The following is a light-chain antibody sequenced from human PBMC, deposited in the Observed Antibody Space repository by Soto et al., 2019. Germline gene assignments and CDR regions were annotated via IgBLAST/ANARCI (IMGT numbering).Light chain of an antibody. V-gene: IGKV3-20*01. Sequence: EIVLSQSPATLSLSTWERATLSCRASQSVSSNFLAWYQHKPGQAPRLLIYDSSSRATGTPDRFSGSGSGTDFTLSIIRLEPEDFAVYYCQQYDSSPWTFGQGTKVDIK. CDR2: DSS. CDR1: QSVSSNF. CDR3: QQYDSSPWT. J-gene: IGKJ1*01.